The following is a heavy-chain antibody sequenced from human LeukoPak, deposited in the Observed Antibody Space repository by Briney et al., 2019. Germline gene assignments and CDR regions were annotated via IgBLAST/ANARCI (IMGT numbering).Heavy chain of an antibody. D-gene: IGHD1-14*01. CDR1: GFTFSSYG. CDR2: ISYDGSNK. J-gene: IGHJ4*02. V-gene: IGHV3-30*18. CDR3: AKGTHALDY. Sequence: GRSLRLSCAASGFTFSSYGMHWVRQAPGKGLEWVAVISYDGSNKYYADSVKGRFTISRDNSKNTLYLQMNSLRAEDTAVYYCAKGTHALDYWGQGTLVTVSS.